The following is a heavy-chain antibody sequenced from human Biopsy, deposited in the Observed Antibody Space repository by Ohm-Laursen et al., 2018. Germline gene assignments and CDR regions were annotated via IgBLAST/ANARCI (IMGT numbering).Heavy chain of an antibody. D-gene: IGHD5-12*01. CDR2: INTYNANT. V-gene: IGHV1-18*01. CDR3: ARGGYDYDY. J-gene: IGHJ4*02. Sequence: VSSVKVSCNASGYTFTSYGISWVRQAPGQGLEWMGWINTYNANTDYAQKVQGRVTMTTDTSTSTAYMELSSLRSEDTAIYYCARGGYDYDYWGQGTLVTVSS. CDR1: GYTFTSYG.